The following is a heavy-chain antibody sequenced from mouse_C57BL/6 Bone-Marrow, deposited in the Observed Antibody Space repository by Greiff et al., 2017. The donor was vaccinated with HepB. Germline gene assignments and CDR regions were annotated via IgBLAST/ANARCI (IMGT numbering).Heavy chain of an antibody. CDR3: ARDGRPNFDY. V-gene: IGHV1-42*01. Sequence: DVQLVESGPELVKPGASVKISCKASGYSFTGYYMNWVKQSPEKSLEWIGEINPSTGGTTYNQKFKAKATLTVDKSSSTAYMQLKSLTSEDSAVYYCARDGRPNFDYWGQGTTLTVSS. CDR1: GYSFTGYY. CDR2: INPSTGGT. J-gene: IGHJ2*01. D-gene: IGHD1-1*01.